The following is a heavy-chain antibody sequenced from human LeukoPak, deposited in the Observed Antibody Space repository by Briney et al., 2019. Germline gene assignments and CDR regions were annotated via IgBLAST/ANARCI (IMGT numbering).Heavy chain of an antibody. J-gene: IGHJ4*02. V-gene: IGHV4-59*12. CDR2: IYYSGST. Sequence: SETLSLTCTVSGGSISSYYWSWIRQPPGKGLEWIGYIYYSGSTNYNPSLKSRVTISVDTSKNQFSLKLSSVTAAETAVYYCARDRFGMSATGTDFDYWGQGILVTVSS. CDR3: ARDRFGMSATGTDFDY. D-gene: IGHD6-13*01. CDR1: GGSISSYY.